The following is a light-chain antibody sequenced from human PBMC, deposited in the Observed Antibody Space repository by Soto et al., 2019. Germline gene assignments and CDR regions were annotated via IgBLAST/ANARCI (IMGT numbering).Light chain of an antibody. CDR2: GAS. Sequence: EIVMTQSPATLSVSPGERATLSCRASQSVSSNLAWYQQKPGQAPRLLIYGASTRATGIPARFSGSGSGTEFTLTISSLQSEDFAVYYCQQYNNWPGVYTCGQGTKLEIK. J-gene: IGKJ2*01. CDR1: QSVSSN. CDR3: QQYNNWPGVYT. V-gene: IGKV3-15*01.